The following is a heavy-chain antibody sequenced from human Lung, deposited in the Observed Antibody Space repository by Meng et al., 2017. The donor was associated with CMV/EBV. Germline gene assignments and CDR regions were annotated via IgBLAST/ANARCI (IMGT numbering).Heavy chain of an antibody. V-gene: IGHV1-2*02. J-gene: IGHJ6*02. CDR3: AREQNYGDFYYYYYGVDV. CDR1: GYTFTDYY. D-gene: IGHD4-17*01. CDR2: INPISGDT. Sequence: ASVXVSCKASGYTFTDYYIHWVRQAPGQGLEWMGWINPISGDTNFAQKFPGRVTLTRDTSINTAYMELSGLKSDDTAVYYCAREQNYGDFYYYYYGVDVWXQGTTVTVSS.